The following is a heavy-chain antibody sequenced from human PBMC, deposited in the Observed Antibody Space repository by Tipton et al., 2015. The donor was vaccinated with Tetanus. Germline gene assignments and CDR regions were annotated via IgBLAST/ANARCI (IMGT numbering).Heavy chain of an antibody. V-gene: IGHV3-33*01. CDR2: IWNDGSNT. J-gene: IGHJ4*02. D-gene: IGHD3-22*01. CDR1: GFSFSSYG. CDR3: ARDHTFTVSQSRGGLDY. Sequence: SLRLSCAASGFSFSSYGMHWVRQAPGKGLEWVALIWNDGSNTYYADSVKGRFTISRDNSKNNLYLQMSSLWDEDTAVYFCARDHTFTVSQSRGGLDYWGQGTLVTVSS.